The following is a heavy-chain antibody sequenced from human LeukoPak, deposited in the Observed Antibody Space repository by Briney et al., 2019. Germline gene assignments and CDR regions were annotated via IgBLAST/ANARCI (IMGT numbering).Heavy chain of an antibody. J-gene: IGHJ5*02. CDR3: ARDPRNVGLAP. V-gene: IGHV3-74*01. CDR2: NNGDGSTT. D-gene: IGHD2-15*01. CDR1: GFSLSGYW. Sequence: GSLRLSCVASGFSLSGYWMYWVRQAPGKGLMYISRNNGDGSTTNYADVVKGRFTMSRDNVKNTLYLQMNSLRVEDTAVYYCARDPRNVGLAPWGQGTLVTVPS.